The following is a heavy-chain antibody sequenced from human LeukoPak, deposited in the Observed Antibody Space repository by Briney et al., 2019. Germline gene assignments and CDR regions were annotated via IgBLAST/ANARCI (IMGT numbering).Heavy chain of an antibody. J-gene: IGHJ3*02. D-gene: IGHD2/OR15-2a*01. V-gene: IGHV3-23*01. CDR2: IHGTDGRT. Sequence: PGGSLRLSCAASGFTFSNYAMSWVRQAPGKGLEWVSAIHGTDGRTWYPDSVKGRCTISRDNSRNTLYLQPNSLRAEDTAVYYCARDRAFPNDVFDIWGQGTMVSVSS. CDR3: ARDRAFPNDVFDI. CDR1: GFTFSNYA.